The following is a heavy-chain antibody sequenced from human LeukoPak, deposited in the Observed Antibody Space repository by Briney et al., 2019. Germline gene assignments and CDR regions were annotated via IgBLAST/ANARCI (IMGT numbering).Heavy chain of an antibody. CDR1: GYTFTSYG. J-gene: IGHJ5*02. V-gene: IGHV1-18*01. CDR2: ISAYNGNT. Sequence: APVKVSCKASGYTFTSYGISWVRQAPGQGLEWMGWISAYNGNTNYAQKLQGRVTMTTDTSTSTAYMELRSLRFDDTAVYYCARVVGYGDKGRFDPWGQGTLVTVSS. CDR3: ARVVGYGDKGRFDP. D-gene: IGHD4-17*01.